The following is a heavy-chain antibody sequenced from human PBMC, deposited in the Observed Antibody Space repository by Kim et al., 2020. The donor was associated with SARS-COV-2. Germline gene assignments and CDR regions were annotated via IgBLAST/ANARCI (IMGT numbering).Heavy chain of an antibody. Sequence: SETLSLTCTVSGGSISSSSYYWGWIRQPPGKGLEWIGSIYYSGSTYYNPSLKSRVTISVDTSKNQFSLKLSSVTAADTAVYYCAIVDIVVVPAALGIGVNWFDPWGQGTLVTVSS. J-gene: IGHJ5*02. CDR1: GGSISSSSYY. CDR3: AIVDIVVVPAALGIGVNWFDP. CDR2: IYYSGST. D-gene: IGHD2-2*03. V-gene: IGHV4-39*07.